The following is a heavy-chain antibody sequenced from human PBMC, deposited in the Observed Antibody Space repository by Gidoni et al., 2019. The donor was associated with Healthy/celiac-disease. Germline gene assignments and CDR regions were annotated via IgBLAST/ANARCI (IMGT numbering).Heavy chain of an antibody. CDR1: GFPFSNAW. J-gene: IGHJ3*02. Sequence: EVQLVESGGGLVKPGGSLSLSCAASGFPFSNAWMSWVRQAPGKGMEWVGRIKSKTDGGTTDYAAPVKGRFTISRDDSKNTLYLQMNSLKTEDTAVYYCTTDRDIVVVVAASDAFDIWGQGTMVTVSS. CDR2: IKSKTDGGTT. V-gene: IGHV3-15*01. D-gene: IGHD2-15*01. CDR3: TTDRDIVVVVAASDAFDI.